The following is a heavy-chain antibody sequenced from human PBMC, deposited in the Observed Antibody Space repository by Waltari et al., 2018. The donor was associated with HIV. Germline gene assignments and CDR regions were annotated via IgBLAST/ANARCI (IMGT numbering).Heavy chain of an antibody. D-gene: IGHD6-19*01. CDR1: GGSFSGYY. CDR3: ARGQIAVAAGYYFDY. CDR2: INHSGST. Sequence: QVQLQQWGAGLLKPSETLSLPCAVYGGSFSGYYWSWIRQPPGKGLEWIGEINHSGSTNYNPSLKSRVTISVDTSKNQFSLKLSSVTAADTAVYYCARGQIAVAAGYYFDYWGQGTLVTVSS. V-gene: IGHV4-34*01. J-gene: IGHJ4*02.